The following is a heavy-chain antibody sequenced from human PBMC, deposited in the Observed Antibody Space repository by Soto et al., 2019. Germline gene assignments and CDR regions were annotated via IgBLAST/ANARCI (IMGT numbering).Heavy chain of an antibody. CDR2: IYYSGST. CDR3: ARTDYGDYVGSLYYYYYMDV. Sequence: SETLSLTCTVSGGSISSYYWSWIRQPPGKGLEWIGYIYYSGSTNYNPSLKSRVTISVDTSKNQFSLKLSSVTAADTAVYYCARTDYGDYVGSLYYYYYMDVWGKGTTVTVSS. D-gene: IGHD4-17*01. V-gene: IGHV4-59*01. CDR1: GGSISSYY. J-gene: IGHJ6*03.